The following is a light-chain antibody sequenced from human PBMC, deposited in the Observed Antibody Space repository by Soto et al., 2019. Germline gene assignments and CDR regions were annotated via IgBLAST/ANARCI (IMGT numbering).Light chain of an antibody. CDR1: QSVSSY. Sequence: EIVLTQSPATLTLSPGERATLSCRASQSVSSYLAWYQQKPGQAPRLLIYDASNRATGIPARFSGSGSGTDFTLTISSLEPEYFAVYYCQQRSNWPKTFGQGTEVEIK. V-gene: IGKV3-11*01. J-gene: IGKJ1*01. CDR2: DAS. CDR3: QQRSNWPKT.